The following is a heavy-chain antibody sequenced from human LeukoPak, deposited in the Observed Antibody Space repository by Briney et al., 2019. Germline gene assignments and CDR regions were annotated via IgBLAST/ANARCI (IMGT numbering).Heavy chain of an antibody. D-gene: IGHD5-24*01. CDR2: FYYSGST. CDR3: ARQIRDGFNPDWFDP. J-gene: IGHJ5*02. V-gene: IGHV4-39*01. CDR1: GFTFSSYA. Sequence: GSLRLSCAASGFTFSSYAMSWVRQAPGKGLEWIGSFYYSGSTYYYPSLKSRVTISVDTSKNQFSLKLSSVTAADTAVYYCARQIRDGFNPDWFDPWGQGTLVIVSS.